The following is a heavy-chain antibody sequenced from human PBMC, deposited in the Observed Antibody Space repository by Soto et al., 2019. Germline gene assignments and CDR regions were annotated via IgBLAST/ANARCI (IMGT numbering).Heavy chain of an antibody. V-gene: IGHV1-69*02. J-gene: IGHJ3*02. Sequence: SVKVSCKASGGTFSSYTISWVRQAPGQGLEWMGRIIPILGIANYAQKFQDRVTITADKSTSTAYMELSSLRSEDTAVYYCARTLDCTNGVCYGEGAFDIWGQGTMVTVSS. CDR1: GGTFSSYT. CDR2: IIPILGIA. D-gene: IGHD2-8*01. CDR3: ARTLDCTNGVCYGEGAFDI.